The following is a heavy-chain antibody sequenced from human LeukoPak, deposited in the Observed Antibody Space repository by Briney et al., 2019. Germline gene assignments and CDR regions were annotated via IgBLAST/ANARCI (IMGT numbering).Heavy chain of an antibody. CDR3: ARGGTISRRGGMDV. D-gene: IGHD3-9*01. CDR2: KKQDGSEK. Sequence: GGSLRVSCAASGFTFSSYWMSWVRQAPGKGMEWVANKKQDGSEKYYVDSVKGRFTISRDNAKNSLYLQMNSLRAEDTAVYYCARGGTISRRGGMDVWGQGTTVTVSS. V-gene: IGHV3-7*01. CDR1: GFTFSSYW. J-gene: IGHJ6*02.